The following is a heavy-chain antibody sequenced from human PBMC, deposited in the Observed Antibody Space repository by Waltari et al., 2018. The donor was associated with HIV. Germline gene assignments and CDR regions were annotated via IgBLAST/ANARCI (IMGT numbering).Heavy chain of an antibody. CDR2: ISYDGRNK. Sequence: QVQLVESGGGVVQPGRSLRLYCAASGFTFSSEAMHWVRQAPGKGLEWVAAISYDGRNKYYADSVKGRFTVSRDNSKNTLYVEMSSLSPEDTAVYFCARDGAPPQYWGQGTLVTVSS. CDR3: ARDGAPPQY. J-gene: IGHJ4*02. CDR1: GFTFSSEA. V-gene: IGHV3-30*04.